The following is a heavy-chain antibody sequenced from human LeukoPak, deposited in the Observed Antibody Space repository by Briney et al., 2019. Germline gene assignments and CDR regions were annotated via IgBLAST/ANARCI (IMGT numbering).Heavy chain of an antibody. J-gene: IGHJ4*02. D-gene: IGHD3-3*01. CDR3: ARDGSGFYY. V-gene: IGHV3-7*01. Sequence: PGGSLRLSCAASGFTFSSYWMSWVRQAPGRGLEWVANIKEDGSEKYYVDSVKGRFTISRDNAKNSLNLQMNSLRAEDTAVYFCARDGSGFYYWGQGTLVTVSS. CDR1: GFTFSSYW. CDR2: IKEDGSEK.